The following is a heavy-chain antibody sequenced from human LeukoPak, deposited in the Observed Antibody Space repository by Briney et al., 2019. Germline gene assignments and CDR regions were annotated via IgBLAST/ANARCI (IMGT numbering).Heavy chain of an antibody. Sequence: SETLSLTCTVSGGSISSSSYYWGWIRQPPGKGLEWIGSIYYSGSTYYNPSLKSRVTISVDTSKNQFSLKLSSVTAAGTAVYYCASPYGGPAPYFDYWGQGTLVTVSS. CDR3: ASPYGGPAPYFDY. D-gene: IGHD4-23*01. CDR2: IYYSGST. V-gene: IGHV4-39*01. J-gene: IGHJ4*02. CDR1: GGSISSSSYY.